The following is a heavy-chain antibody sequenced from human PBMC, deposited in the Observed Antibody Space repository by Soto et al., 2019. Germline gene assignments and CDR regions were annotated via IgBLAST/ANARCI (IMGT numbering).Heavy chain of an antibody. CDR3: ARAWFGESPYCMDV. J-gene: IGHJ6*02. CDR2: IYYSGST. CDR1: GGSISSGGYY. Sequence: SETLSLTCAVSGGSISSGGYYWSRIRQPPGKGLEWIGYIYYSGSTNHNPSLKSRVTISVDTSKNQFSLKLSSVTAADTAVYYCARAWFGESPYCMDVWGQGTTVTVSS. D-gene: IGHD3-10*01. V-gene: IGHV4-61*08.